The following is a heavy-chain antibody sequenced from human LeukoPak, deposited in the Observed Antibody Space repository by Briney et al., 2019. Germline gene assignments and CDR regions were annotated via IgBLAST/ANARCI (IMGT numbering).Heavy chain of an antibody. Sequence: GGSLRLSCAASGFTVSSNYMSWVRQAPGKGLEWVSVIYSGGSTYYADSVKGRFTISRDNSKNTLYLQMNSLRAEDTAVYYCARAQYYYYMDVWGKGTTVTIS. CDR1: GFTVSSNY. V-gene: IGHV3-53*01. CDR2: IYSGGST. J-gene: IGHJ6*03. CDR3: ARAQYYYYMDV.